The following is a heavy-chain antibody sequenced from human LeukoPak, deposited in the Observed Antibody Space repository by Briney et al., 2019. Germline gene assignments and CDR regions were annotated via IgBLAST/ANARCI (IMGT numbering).Heavy chain of an antibody. CDR2: IIPILGIA. Sequence: GSSVKVSCKASGGTFSSYAISWVRQAPGQGLEWMGRIIPILGIANYAQKFQGRVTITADKSTSTAYMELSSLRSEDTAVYYCARDPPTYYYGSGSPYYGMDVWGQGTTVTVSS. CDR1: GGTFSSYA. V-gene: IGHV1-69*04. D-gene: IGHD3-10*01. J-gene: IGHJ6*02. CDR3: ARDPPTYYYGSGSPYYGMDV.